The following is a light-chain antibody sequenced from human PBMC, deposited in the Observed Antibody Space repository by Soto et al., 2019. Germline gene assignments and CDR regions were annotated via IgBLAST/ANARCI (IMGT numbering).Light chain of an antibody. J-gene: IGKJ3*01. Sequence: EIVLTQSPGTLSLSPGERATLSCRASQSVSSSYLAWYQQQPAQAPRLLIYGASRRAPGIPDRFCGSGSGTDFTLTISRLEPEDFAVYYCQQYGNSPPYTFGPGTKVDIK. CDR2: GAS. CDR3: QQYGNSPPYT. CDR1: QSVSSSY. V-gene: IGKV3-20*01.